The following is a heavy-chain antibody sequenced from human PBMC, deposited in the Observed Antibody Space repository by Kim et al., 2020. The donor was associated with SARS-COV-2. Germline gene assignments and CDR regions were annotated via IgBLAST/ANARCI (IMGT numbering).Heavy chain of an antibody. CDR3: ARDPPSSYDILTGAFDI. CDR2: ISYDGSNK. Sequence: GGSLRLSCAASGFTFSSYAMHWVRQAPGKGLEWVAVISYDGSNKYYADSVKGRFTISRDNSKNTLYLQMNSLRAEDTAVYYCARDPPSSYDILTGAFDIWGQGTMVTVSS. V-gene: IGHV3-30*04. J-gene: IGHJ3*02. CDR1: GFTFSSYA. D-gene: IGHD3-9*01.